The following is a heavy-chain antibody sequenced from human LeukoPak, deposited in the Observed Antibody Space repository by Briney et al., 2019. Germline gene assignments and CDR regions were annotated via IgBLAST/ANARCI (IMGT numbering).Heavy chain of an antibody. Sequence: SETLSLTCTASGGSISSYYWSWIRQPPGKGLEWIGYIYYSGSTNYNPSLKSRVTISVDTSKNQFSLKLSSVTAADTAVYYCARDSHRVLRFLEWSPNNYYYYYGMDVWGQGTTVTVSS. J-gene: IGHJ6*02. CDR2: IYYSGST. CDR1: GGSISSYY. V-gene: IGHV4-59*01. CDR3: ARDSHRVLRFLEWSPNNYYYYYGMDV. D-gene: IGHD3-3*01.